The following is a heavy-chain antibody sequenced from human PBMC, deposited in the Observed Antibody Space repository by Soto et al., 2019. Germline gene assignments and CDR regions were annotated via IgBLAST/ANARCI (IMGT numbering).Heavy chain of an antibody. CDR3: ARARIAVAGTYYFDY. Sequence: QVQLVQSGAEVKKPGASVKVSCKASGYTFTSYYMHWVRQAPGQGLEWMGIINPSGGSTSYAQKFQGRVTMTGDTSTSTVYMELSSLRSEDTAVYYCARARIAVAGTYYFDYWGQGTLVTVSS. D-gene: IGHD6-19*01. J-gene: IGHJ4*02. CDR1: GYTFTSYY. V-gene: IGHV1-46*01. CDR2: INPSGGST.